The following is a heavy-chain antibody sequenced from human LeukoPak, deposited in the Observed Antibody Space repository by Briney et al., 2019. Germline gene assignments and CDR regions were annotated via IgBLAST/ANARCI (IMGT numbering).Heavy chain of an antibody. CDR2: ISAYNGNT. V-gene: IGHV1-18*01. Sequence: ASVKVSCKASGGTFSSYAISWVRQAPGQGREWMGWISAYNGNTNYAQKLQGRVTMTTDTSTSTAYMELRSLRSDDTAVYYCARGESVVVPAAISADYWGQGTLVSVSS. J-gene: IGHJ4*02. D-gene: IGHD2-2*01. CDR1: GGTFSSYA. CDR3: ARGESVVVPAAISADY.